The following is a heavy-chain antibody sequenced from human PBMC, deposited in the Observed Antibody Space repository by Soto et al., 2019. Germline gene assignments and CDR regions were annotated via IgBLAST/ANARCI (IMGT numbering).Heavy chain of an antibody. CDR3: AKDWNSSGWFQH. CDR2: ISYDGSNK. D-gene: IGHD6-19*01. Sequence: GGSLRLSCAASGFTFSSYGMHWVRQAPGKGLEWVAVISYDGSNKYYADSVKGRFTISRDNSKNTLYLQMNSLRAGDTAVYYCAKDWNSSGWFQHWGQGTLVTVSS. V-gene: IGHV3-30*18. J-gene: IGHJ1*01. CDR1: GFTFSSYG.